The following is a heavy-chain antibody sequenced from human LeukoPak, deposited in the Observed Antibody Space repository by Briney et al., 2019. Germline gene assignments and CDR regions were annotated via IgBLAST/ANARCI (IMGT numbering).Heavy chain of an antibody. CDR3: ARPPFPYSSSRSKNWFDP. CDR2: IRYDGNDK. CDR1: GFTFSNHG. J-gene: IGHJ5*02. D-gene: IGHD6-13*01. Sequence: PGGSLRLSCAASGFTFSNHGMHWVRQAPGKGLEWGAFIRYDGNDKYYADSVKGRFTISRDNSENTVSLQLNSLRAEDTAVYYCARPPFPYSSSRSKNWFDPWGQGTLVTVSS. V-gene: IGHV3-30*02.